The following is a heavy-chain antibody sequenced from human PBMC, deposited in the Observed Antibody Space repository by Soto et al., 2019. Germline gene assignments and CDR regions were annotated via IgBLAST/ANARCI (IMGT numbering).Heavy chain of an antibody. D-gene: IGHD3-22*01. CDR3: AREGYCDSSGYQYGMDV. Sequence: QVQLVQSGAEVKKPGASVKVSCKASGYTFTSYGISWVRQAPGQGLEWMGWISAYNGNTNYAQKLQGRVTMTTDTSTSTDYMELRSLRSDDTAVYYCAREGYCDSSGYQYGMDVWGQGTTVTVSS. J-gene: IGHJ6*02. CDR1: GYTFTSYG. V-gene: IGHV1-18*01. CDR2: ISAYNGNT.